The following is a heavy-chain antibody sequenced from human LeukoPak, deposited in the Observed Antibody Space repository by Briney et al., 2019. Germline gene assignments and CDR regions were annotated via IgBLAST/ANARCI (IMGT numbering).Heavy chain of an antibody. CDR1: GFTLSSYA. V-gene: IGHV3-23*01. CDR2: ISDSGNT. J-gene: IGHJ4*02. CDR3: AKVSRPISQDTIDY. Sequence: GGSLRLSCAASGFTLSSYAMSWVRQAPGKGLEWVSAISDSGNTYHADSVKGRFTISRDSSKNTLFLQMNRLRPEDAAVYYCAKVSRPISQDTIDYWGQGTLVTVSS.